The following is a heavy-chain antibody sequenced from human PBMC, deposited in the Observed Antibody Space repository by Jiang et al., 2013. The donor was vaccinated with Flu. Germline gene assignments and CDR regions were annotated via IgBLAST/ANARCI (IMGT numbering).Heavy chain of an antibody. CDR3: ARDFKRGYYYYGMDV. CDR1: GFTFSSYE. D-gene: IGHD3-10*01. Sequence: RLSCAASGFTFSSYEMNWVRQAPGKGLEWVSYISSSGSTIYYADSVKGRFTISRDNAKNSLYLQMNSLRAEDTAVYYCARDFKRGYYYYGMDVWGQGTTVTVSS. V-gene: IGHV3-48*03. J-gene: IGHJ6*02. CDR2: ISSSGSTI.